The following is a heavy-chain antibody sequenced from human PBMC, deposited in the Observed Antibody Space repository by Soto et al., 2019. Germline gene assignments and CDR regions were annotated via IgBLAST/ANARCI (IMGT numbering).Heavy chain of an antibody. V-gene: IGHV4-59*01. Sequence: PSKTLSLTCTVSGGSISSYYWSWIRQPPGKGLEWIGYIYYSGSTNYNPSLKSRVTISVDTSKNQFSLKLSSVTAADTAVYYCARAGYSYGEDAFDIWGQGTMVTVSS. J-gene: IGHJ3*02. CDR2: IYYSGST. CDR3: ARAGYSYGEDAFDI. D-gene: IGHD5-18*01. CDR1: GGSISSYY.